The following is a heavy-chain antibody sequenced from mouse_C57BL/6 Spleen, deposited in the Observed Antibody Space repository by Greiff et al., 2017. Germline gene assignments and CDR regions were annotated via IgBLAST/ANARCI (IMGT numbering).Heavy chain of an antibody. CDR1: GYTFTSYW. V-gene: IGHV1-64*01. CDR3: AIIYYGNYAFDY. D-gene: IGHD2-1*01. CDR2: IHPNSGST. Sequence: VQLQQSGAELVKPGASVKLSCKASGYTFTSYWMHWVKQRPGQGLEWIGMIHPNSGSTNYNEKFKSKSTLTVDKSSSTAYMQLSSLTSEDSAVYYCAIIYYGNYAFDYWGQGTTLTVSS. J-gene: IGHJ2*01.